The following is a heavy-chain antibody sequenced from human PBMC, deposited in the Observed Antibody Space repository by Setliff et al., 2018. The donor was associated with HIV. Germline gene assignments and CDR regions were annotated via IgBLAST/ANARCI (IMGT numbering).Heavy chain of an antibody. CDR2: ITSSGSTI. Sequence: PGGSLRLSCAASGFIFSNYWMSWVRQAPGKGLEWVAYITSSGSTIYYADSVQGRFTLSRDNAKNSLYLQMNSLRAEDTAVYYCATGYSNGYDYWGQGTLVTVSS. CDR3: ATGYSNGYDY. J-gene: IGHJ4*02. D-gene: IGHD5-18*01. V-gene: IGHV3-48*04. CDR1: GFIFSNYW.